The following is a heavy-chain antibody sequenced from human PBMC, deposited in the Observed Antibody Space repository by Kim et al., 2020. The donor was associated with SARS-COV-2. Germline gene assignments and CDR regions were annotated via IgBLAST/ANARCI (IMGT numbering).Heavy chain of an antibody. V-gene: IGHV4-59*13. CDR3: ARGVGATGGIFDY. Sequence: SETLSLTCTVSGGSISSYYWSWIRQPPGKGLEWIGYIYYSGSTNYNPSLKSRVTISVDTSKNQFSLKLSSVTAADTAVYYCARGVGATGGIFDYWGQGTLVTVSS. J-gene: IGHJ4*02. D-gene: IGHD1-26*01. CDR1: GGSISSYY. CDR2: IYYSGST.